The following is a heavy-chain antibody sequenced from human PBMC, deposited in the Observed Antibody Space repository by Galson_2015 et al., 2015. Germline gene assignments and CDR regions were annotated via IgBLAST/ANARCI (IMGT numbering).Heavy chain of an antibody. CDR3: ARDPSSVLYYYYYMVV. J-gene: IGHJ6*03. CDR1: GFTFSSYS. CDR2: ISSSSSTI. Sequence: SLRLSCAASGFTFSSYSMNWVRQAPGKGLEWVSYISSSSSTIYYADSVKGRFTISRDNAKNSLYLQMNSLRDEDTAVYYCARDPSSVLYYYYYMVVWGKGTTVAVSS. D-gene: IGHD2/OR15-2a*01. V-gene: IGHV3-48*02.